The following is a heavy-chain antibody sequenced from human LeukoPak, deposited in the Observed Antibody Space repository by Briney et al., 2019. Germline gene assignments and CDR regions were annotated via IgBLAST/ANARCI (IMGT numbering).Heavy chain of an antibody. V-gene: IGHV1-46*01. J-gene: IGHJ3*02. CDR1: GGTFSSYA. D-gene: IGHD6-13*01. CDR3: ARDGPEQADAFDI. Sequence: GASVKVSCKASGGTFSSYAISWVRQAPGQGLEWMGIINPSGGSTSYAQKFQGRVTMTRDTSTSTVYMELSSLRSEDTAVYYCARDGPEQADAFDIWGQGTMVTVSS. CDR2: INPSGGST.